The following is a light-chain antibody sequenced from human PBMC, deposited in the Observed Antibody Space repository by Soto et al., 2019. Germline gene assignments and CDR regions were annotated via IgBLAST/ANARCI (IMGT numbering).Light chain of an antibody. V-gene: IGKV1-5*01. J-gene: IGKJ4*01. CDR1: QSISNW. CDR3: QQYNSYSLT. Sequence: DIQMTQSPSTLSASVGDRVTITCRASQSISNWLAWYQQKPGKAPKLLIYDASSLESGVPSMFSGSGSGTEFTLTISSLQPDDFATYYCQQYNSYSLTFGGGTKVDIK. CDR2: DAS.